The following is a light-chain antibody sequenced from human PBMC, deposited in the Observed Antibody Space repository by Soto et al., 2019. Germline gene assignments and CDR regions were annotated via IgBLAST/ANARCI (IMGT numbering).Light chain of an antibody. V-gene: IGKV1-39*01. Sequence: DIRVTQSPSSPSASVGDRVTITCRASQSINNILNWYQQKPGKAPKLLIFGTSSLESGVPSRFSGSGSGTEFILTISSLQPEDFATYYCQQTYNIPNTFGQGTKLEIK. CDR2: GTS. CDR1: QSINNI. J-gene: IGKJ2*01. CDR3: QQTYNIPNT.